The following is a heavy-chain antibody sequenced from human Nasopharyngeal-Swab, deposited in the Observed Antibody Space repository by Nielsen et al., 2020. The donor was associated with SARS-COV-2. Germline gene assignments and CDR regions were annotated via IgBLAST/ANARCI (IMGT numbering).Heavy chain of an antibody. Sequence: ASVKVSCKASGYTFTDYGISWVRQAPRQGLEWMGWLSAYNGNTNYAQRVQGRVTMTTDTSTSTAYMELRSLRSDDTAVYYCARERRGGYHDAFDIWGQGTMVTVSS. J-gene: IGHJ3*02. CDR2: LSAYNGNT. V-gene: IGHV1-18*01. CDR1: GYTFTDYG. CDR3: ARERRGGYHDAFDI. D-gene: IGHD2-15*01.